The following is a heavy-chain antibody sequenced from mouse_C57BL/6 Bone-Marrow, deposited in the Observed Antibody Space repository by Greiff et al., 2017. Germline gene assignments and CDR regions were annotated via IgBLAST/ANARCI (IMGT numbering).Heavy chain of an antibody. CDR2: IFPGSGST. J-gene: IGHJ1*03. CDR1: GYTFTDYY. CDR3: ARWDYYGSNCWYFDV. D-gene: IGHD1-1*01. V-gene: IGHV1-75*01. Sequence: QVQLQQSGPELVKPGASVKISCKASGYTFTDYYINWVKQRPGQGLEWIGWIFPGSGSTYYNEKFKGKATLTVDKSSSTAYMLLSSLTSEDSAVYFCARWDYYGSNCWYFDVWGTGTTVTVSS.